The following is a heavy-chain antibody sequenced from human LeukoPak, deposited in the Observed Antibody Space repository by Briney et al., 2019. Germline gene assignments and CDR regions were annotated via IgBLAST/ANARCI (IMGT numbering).Heavy chain of an antibody. CDR3: ARSYYYDSSGYYYFDY. CDR2: IIPILGIA. J-gene: IGHJ4*02. Sequence: SVKVSCKASGGTFSSYAISWVRQAPGQGLEWMGRIIPILGIANYAQKFQGRVTITADKSMSTAYMELSSLRSEDTAVYYCARSYYYDSSGYYYFDYWGQGTLVTVSS. V-gene: IGHV1-69*04. CDR1: GGTFSSYA. D-gene: IGHD3-22*01.